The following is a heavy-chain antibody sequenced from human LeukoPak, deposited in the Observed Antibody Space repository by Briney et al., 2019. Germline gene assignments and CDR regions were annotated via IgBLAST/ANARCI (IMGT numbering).Heavy chain of an antibody. CDR2: ISYDGSNK. V-gene: IGHV3-30-3*01. J-gene: IGHJ6*02. CDR1: GFTFSSYA. Sequence: GGSLGLSCAASGFTFSSYAMHWVRQAPGKGLEWVAVISYDGSNKYYADSVKGRFTISRDNSKNTLYLQMNSLRAEDTAVYYCARVSSYGSVTYYYYGMDVWGQGTTVTVSS. CDR3: ARVSSYGSVTYYYYGMDV. D-gene: IGHD3-10*01.